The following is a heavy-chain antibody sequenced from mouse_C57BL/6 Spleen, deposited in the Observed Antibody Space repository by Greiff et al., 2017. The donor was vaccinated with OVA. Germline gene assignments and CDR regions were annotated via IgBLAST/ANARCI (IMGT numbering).Heavy chain of an antibody. CDR1: GYTFTDYE. CDR3: TKNYYGSTYRKFAY. J-gene: IGHJ3*01. V-gene: IGHV1-15*01. CDR2: IDPETGGT. D-gene: IGHD1-1*01. Sequence: QVQLQQSGAELVRPGASVTLSCKASGYTFTDYEMHWVKQTPVHGLEWIGAIDPETGGTAYNQKFKGKAILTADKSSSTAYMELRSLTSEDSAVYYCTKNYYGSTYRKFAYWGQGTLVTVSA.